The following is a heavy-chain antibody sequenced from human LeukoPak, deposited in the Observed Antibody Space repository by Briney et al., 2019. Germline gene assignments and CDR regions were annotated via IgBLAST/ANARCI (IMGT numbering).Heavy chain of an antibody. CDR1: GGSISSYY. CDR3: ARQGGLYSNYPYYYYYMDV. J-gene: IGHJ6*03. Sequence: PSETLSLTCTVSGGSISSYYWSWIRQPPGKGLEWIGYIYYSGSTNYNPSLKSRVTISVATSKNQFSLKLSSVTAADTAVYYCARQGGLYSNYPYYYYYMDVWGKGATVTVSS. CDR2: IYYSGST. D-gene: IGHD4-11*01. V-gene: IGHV4-59*08.